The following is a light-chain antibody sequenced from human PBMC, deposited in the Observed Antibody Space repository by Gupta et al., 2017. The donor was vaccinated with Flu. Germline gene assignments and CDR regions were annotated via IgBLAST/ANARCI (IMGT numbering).Light chain of an antibody. V-gene: IGKV3-20*01. CDR3: QQYCGSPGHT. Sequence: ESVLTQSPGTPSLSPGERATLTCRASESVSSSYLAKYQQKPGQTPRLLIYDASTKSTAIPDRFSGSGSGRDFTLTISRLEPEDFTVNYCQQYCGSPGHTFGQGTKAEIK. J-gene: IGKJ2*01. CDR2: DAS. CDR1: ESVSSSY.